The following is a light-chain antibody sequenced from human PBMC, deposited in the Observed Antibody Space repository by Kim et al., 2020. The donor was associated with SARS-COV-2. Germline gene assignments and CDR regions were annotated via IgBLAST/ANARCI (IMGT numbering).Light chain of an antibody. CDR1: SSDVGGYNY. V-gene: IGLV2-8*01. CDR2: DVS. J-gene: IGLJ2*01. Sequence: GQSVTTSCTGSSSDVGGYNYVSWYQQHPGKAPKLMIYDVSKRPSGVPDRFSGSKSGNTASLTVSGLQAEDEADYCCGSFAGSKNWLFGGGTQLTVL. CDR3: GSFAGSKNWL.